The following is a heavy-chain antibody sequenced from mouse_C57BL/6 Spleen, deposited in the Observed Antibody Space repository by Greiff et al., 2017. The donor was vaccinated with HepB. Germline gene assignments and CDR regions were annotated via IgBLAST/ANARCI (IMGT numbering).Heavy chain of an antibody. CDR3: TKDYGSSSAWFAY. Sequence: EVHLVESGTVLARPGASVKMSCKTSGYTFTSYWMHWVKQRPGQGLEWIGAIYPGNSDTSYNQKFKGKAKLTAVTSASTAYMELSSLTNEDSAVYYCTKDYGSSSAWFAYWGQGTLVTVSA. CDR1: GYTFTSYW. J-gene: IGHJ3*01. V-gene: IGHV1-5*01. D-gene: IGHD1-1*01. CDR2: IYPGNSDT.